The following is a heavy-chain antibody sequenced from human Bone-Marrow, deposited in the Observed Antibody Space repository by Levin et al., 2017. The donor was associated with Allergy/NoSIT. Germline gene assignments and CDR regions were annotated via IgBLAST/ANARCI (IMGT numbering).Heavy chain of an antibody. J-gene: IGHJ4*02. V-gene: IGHV4-34*01. CDR1: GGSLSTYY. Sequence: PSETLSLTCGVYGGSLSTYYWNWVRQSPGKGLEWIGEIDHSGGAHYNPSLKSRVSMSTDTSKDQFSLKVRSVTAADTAVYFCARGRRTSGRLDYWGQGTLVTVSS. CDR2: IDHSGGA. CDR3: ARGRRTSGRLDY. D-gene: IGHD6-19*01.